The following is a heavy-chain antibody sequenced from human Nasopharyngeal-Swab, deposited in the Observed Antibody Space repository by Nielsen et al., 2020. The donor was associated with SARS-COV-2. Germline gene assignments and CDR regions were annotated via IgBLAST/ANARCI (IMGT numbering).Heavy chain of an antibody. CDR2: IYYSGST. D-gene: IGHD6-19*01. Sequence: SETLSLTCTVSGGSISSYYWSWIRQPPGKGLEWIGYIYYSGSTNYNPSLKSRVTISVDTSKNQFSLKLSSVTAADTAVYYCARMTRAVAGSNWFDPWGQGTLVTVSS. CDR3: ARMTRAVAGSNWFDP. V-gene: IGHV4-59*12. J-gene: IGHJ5*02. CDR1: GGSISSYY.